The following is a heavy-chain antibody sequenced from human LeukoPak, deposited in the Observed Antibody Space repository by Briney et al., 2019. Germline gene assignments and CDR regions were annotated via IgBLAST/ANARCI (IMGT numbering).Heavy chain of an antibody. CDR2: ISAYNGNT. D-gene: IGHD2-15*01. Sequence: ASVKVSCKASGYTFTSYGISWVRQAPGQGLEWMGWISAYNGNTNYAQKLQGRVTMTTDTSTSTAYMELRSLRSDDTAVYYCAREGPSGLGYCSGGSCPEAFDIWGQGTMVTVSS. V-gene: IGHV1-18*01. J-gene: IGHJ3*02. CDR1: GYTFTSYG. CDR3: AREGPSGLGYCSGGSCPEAFDI.